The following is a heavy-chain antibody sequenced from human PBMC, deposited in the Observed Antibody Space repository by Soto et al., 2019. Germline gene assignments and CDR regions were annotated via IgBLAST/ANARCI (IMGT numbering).Heavy chain of an antibody. CDR3: ARSQGGSSSLDIYYYYYYGMDV. CDR1: GGTFSSYA. CDR2: VNPIFGTA. V-gene: IGHV1-69*01. Sequence: QVQLVQSGAEVKKPGSSVKVSCKAPGGTFSSYAISWVRQAPGQGLEWMGGVNPIFGTAKYAQKFQGRVTITADQSTSTGYMELRSLRSEDTAVYYCARSQGGSSSLDIYYYYYYGMDVWGQGTTVTVSS. D-gene: IGHD2-15*01. J-gene: IGHJ6*02.